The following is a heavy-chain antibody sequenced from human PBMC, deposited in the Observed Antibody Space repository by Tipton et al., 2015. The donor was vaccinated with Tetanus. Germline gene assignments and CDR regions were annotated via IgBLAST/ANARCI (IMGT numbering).Heavy chain of an antibody. J-gene: IGHJ3*02. D-gene: IGHD1-14*01. CDR3: VRPINHGFDM. V-gene: IGHV4-34*01. CDR1: GGTFSGYY. Sequence: TLSLTCTIYGGTFSGYYCSWIRQPPGRGLEWIGEIHPSGSTNYNPSLTSRVTLSQDTSKSQFSLKLSSVTAADTAVYYCVRPINHGFDMWGQGTMVIVS. CDR2: IHPSGST.